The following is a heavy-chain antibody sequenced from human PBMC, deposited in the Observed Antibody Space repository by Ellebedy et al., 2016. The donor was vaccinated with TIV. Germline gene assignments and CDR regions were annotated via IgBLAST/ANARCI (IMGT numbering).Heavy chain of an antibody. D-gene: IGHD6-13*01. V-gene: IGHV3-21*04. Sequence: GGSLRLXXAASGFTFSSYSMNWVRQAPGKGLEWVSSISSSSSYIYYADSVKGRFTISRDNAKNSLYLQMNSLRAEDTAVYYCAKFGEQQLVFDYWGQGTLVTVSS. CDR2: ISSSSSYI. CDR1: GFTFSSYS. J-gene: IGHJ4*02. CDR3: AKFGEQQLVFDY.